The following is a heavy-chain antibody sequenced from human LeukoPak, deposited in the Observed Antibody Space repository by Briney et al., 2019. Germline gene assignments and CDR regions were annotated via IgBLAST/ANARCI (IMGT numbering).Heavy chain of an antibody. CDR3: ARYVWGSYPTFEDY. CDR1: GGSISSGDYY. CDR2: IYYSGST. Sequence: SQTLSLTCTVSGGSISSGDYYWSWIRQPPGKGLEWIGYIYYSGSTYYNPSLKSRVTVSVDTSKNQFSLKLSSVTAADTAVYYCARYVWGSYPTFEDYWGQGTLVTVSS. J-gene: IGHJ4*02. V-gene: IGHV4-30-4*08. D-gene: IGHD3-16*02.